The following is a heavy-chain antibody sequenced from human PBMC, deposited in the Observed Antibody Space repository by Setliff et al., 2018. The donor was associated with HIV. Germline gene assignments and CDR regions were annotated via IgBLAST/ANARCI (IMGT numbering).Heavy chain of an antibody. Sequence: SETLSLTCTVSGGSNSSGTYYWSWIRQHPGKGLEWIGYIYYRVTTYYNPSLKSRVTISVGTSKNKFSLNLGSVTAADTAIYYCARGRLHYYDTSVYLDAFYIWGQGTMVTVSS. V-gene: IGHV4-31*03. D-gene: IGHD3-22*01. CDR2: IYYRVTT. J-gene: IGHJ3*02. CDR3: ARGRLHYYDTSVYLDAFYI. CDR1: GGSNSSGTYY.